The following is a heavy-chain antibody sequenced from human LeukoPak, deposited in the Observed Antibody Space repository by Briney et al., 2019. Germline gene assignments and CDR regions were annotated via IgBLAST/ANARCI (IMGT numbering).Heavy chain of an antibody. Sequence: SETLSLTCTVSGYSISSGYYWGWIRQPPGKWLEWIGSIYHSGSTYYNPSLKSRVTISVDTSKNQFSLKLSSVTAADTAVYYCARHHNHYYGSGSYFYWGQGTLVTVSS. CDR2: IYHSGST. D-gene: IGHD3-10*01. J-gene: IGHJ4*01. V-gene: IGHV4-38-2*02. CDR1: GYSISSGYY. CDR3: ARHHNHYYGSGSYFY.